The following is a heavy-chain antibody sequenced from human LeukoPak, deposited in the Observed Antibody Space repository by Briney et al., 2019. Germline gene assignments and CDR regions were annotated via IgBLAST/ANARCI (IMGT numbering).Heavy chain of an antibody. Sequence: GGSLRLSCAGSRFTFSSDSMHWVRQAPGKGLEWVSGISWNSGSIGYADSVKGRFTISRDNAKNSLYLQMNSLRAEDTALYYCAKDTRLYYYYGMDVWGQGTTVTVSS. D-gene: IGHD3-22*01. V-gene: IGHV3-9*01. J-gene: IGHJ6*02. CDR3: AKDTRLYYYYGMDV. CDR1: RFTFSSDS. CDR2: ISWNSGSI.